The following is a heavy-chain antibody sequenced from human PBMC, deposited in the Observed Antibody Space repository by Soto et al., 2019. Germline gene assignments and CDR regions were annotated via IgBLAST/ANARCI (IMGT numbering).Heavy chain of an antibody. CDR2: ISYDGSNK. CDR3: ARETVVTAIAGDY. CDR1: GFTFSSYA. Sequence: AGGSLRLSCAASGFTFSSYAMHWVRQAPGKGLEWVAVISYDGSNKYYADSVKGRFTISRDNSKNTLYLQMNSLRAEDTAVYYRARETVVTAIAGDYWGQGTLVTVSS. D-gene: IGHD2-21*02. J-gene: IGHJ4*02. V-gene: IGHV3-30-3*01.